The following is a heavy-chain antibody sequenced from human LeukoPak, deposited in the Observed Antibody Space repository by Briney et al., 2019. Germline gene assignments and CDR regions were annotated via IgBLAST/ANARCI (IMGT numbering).Heavy chain of an antibody. D-gene: IGHD6-19*01. CDR1: GFTFDGYV. CDR3: AKAAGGWYYPVDY. V-gene: IGHV3-9*01. Sequence: GGSLRLSCAASGFTFDGYVMHWVRQAPGRGLEWVSSISGNSGSIGYADSVKDRFSISRDNAKNSLYLQMNSLRADDTAFYYCAKAAGGWYYPVDYWGQGTLVTVSS. J-gene: IGHJ4*02. CDR2: ISGNSGSI.